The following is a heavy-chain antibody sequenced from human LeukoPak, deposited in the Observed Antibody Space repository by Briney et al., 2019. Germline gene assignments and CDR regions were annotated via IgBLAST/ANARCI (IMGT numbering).Heavy chain of an antibody. V-gene: IGHV3-23*01. CDR2: ISGSGGST. CDR1: GFTFSSYG. Sequence: PGGSLRLSCAASGFTFSSYGMSWVRQAPGKGLEWVSAISGSGGSTYYADSVKGRFTISRDNSKNTLYLQMNSLRAEDTAVYYCAKSVGNTGGRYYYDSSGFFTPSDPGNWFDPWGQGTLVTVSS. D-gene: IGHD3-22*01. CDR3: AKSVGNTGGRYYYDSSGFFTPSDPGNWFDP. J-gene: IGHJ5*02.